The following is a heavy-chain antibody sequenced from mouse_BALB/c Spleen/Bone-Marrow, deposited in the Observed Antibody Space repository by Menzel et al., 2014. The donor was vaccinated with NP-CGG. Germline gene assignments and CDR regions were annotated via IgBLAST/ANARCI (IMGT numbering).Heavy chain of an antibody. CDR1: GSSITSDYA. Sequence: DVKLQESGPGLVKPSQSLSLTCTVTGSSITSDYAWNWIRQFPGTTLEWMGYITYSGSTSYNPSLKSRISITRDTSKNQFFLHLNSVTAEDTATYFCARDYYGSSYFDFWGQGTTLTVSS. CDR2: ITYSGST. V-gene: IGHV3-2*02. D-gene: IGHD1-1*01. J-gene: IGHJ2*01. CDR3: ARDYYGSSYFDF.